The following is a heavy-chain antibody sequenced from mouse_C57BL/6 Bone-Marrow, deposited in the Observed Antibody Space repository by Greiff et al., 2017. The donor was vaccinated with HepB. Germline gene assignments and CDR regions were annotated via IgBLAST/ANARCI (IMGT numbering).Heavy chain of an antibody. V-gene: IGHV14-4*01. CDR3: TTEYYGSSAFDY. J-gene: IGHJ2*01. CDR2: IDPENGDT. CDR1: GFNIKDDY. D-gene: IGHD1-1*01. Sequence: VQLKQSGAELVRPGASVKLSCTASGFNIKDDYMHWVKQRPEQGLEWIGWIDPENGDTEYASKFQGKATITADTSSNTAYLQLSSLTSEDTAVYYCTTEYYGSSAFDYWGQGTTLTVSS.